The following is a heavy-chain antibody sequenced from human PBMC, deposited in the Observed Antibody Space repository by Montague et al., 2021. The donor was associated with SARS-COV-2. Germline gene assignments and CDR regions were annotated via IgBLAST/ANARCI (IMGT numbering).Heavy chain of an antibody. CDR3: ARAPRRHYYDSTGFDAFDI. Sequence: SLRLSCAASGFTFRSYWMHWVRQAPGKGLVWVSRINSDGSSTTYADSVKGRFAISRDNAENTLYLQMNSLRAEDTAVYYCARAPRRHYYDSTGFDAFDIWGQGTMVTVSS. J-gene: IGHJ3*02. CDR2: INSDGSST. V-gene: IGHV3-74*01. D-gene: IGHD3-22*01. CDR1: GFTFRSYW.